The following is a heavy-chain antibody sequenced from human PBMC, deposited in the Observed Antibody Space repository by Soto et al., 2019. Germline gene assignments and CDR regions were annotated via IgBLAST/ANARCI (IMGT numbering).Heavy chain of an antibody. CDR1: GYTFTTYD. CDR3: ARDHIAATGSAY. Sequence: QVQLVQSGAEVKKPGASVKVSCKASGYTFTTYDITWVRQAPGQGLEWMGWISGYSGDTNYAQKIQGRVTMATDTSTSTAYMELRSLRSDDTAVYYCARDHIAATGSAYWGQGTLVTVSS. D-gene: IGHD6-13*01. J-gene: IGHJ4*02. V-gene: IGHV1-18*01. CDR2: ISGYSGDT.